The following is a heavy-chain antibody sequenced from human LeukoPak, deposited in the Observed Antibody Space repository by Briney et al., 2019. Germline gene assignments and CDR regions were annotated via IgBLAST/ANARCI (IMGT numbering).Heavy chain of an antibody. J-gene: IGHJ4*02. CDR1: GFTFSSYW. CDR3: ARERYYYGSGSSFDY. V-gene: IGHV3-74*01. CDR2: IKSDGSST. D-gene: IGHD3-10*01. Sequence: PGVSLRLSCAASGFTFSSYWMHWVRQVPGKGLVWVSLIKSDGSSTNYADSVKGRFTISRDNSKNTLYLQMNSLRDEDTAVYYCARERYYYGSGSSFDYWGQGTLVTVSS.